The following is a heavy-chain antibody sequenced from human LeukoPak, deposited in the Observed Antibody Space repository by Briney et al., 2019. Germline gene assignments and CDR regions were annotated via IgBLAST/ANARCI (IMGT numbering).Heavy chain of an antibody. Sequence: GGSLRLSCAASGFTFDDYGMSWVRQAPGKGLEWVSGINWNGGSTGYADSVQGRFTISRDNAKNSLYLQMNSLRAEDTALYYCARGGYSVSYYEDFDYWGQGTLVTVSS. CDR2: INWNGGST. D-gene: IGHD1-26*01. J-gene: IGHJ4*02. CDR3: ARGGYSVSYYEDFDY. V-gene: IGHV3-20*04. CDR1: GFTFDDYG.